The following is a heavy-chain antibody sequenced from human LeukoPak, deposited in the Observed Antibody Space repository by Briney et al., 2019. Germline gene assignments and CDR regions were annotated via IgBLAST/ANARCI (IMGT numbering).Heavy chain of an antibody. J-gene: IGHJ4*02. V-gene: IGHV4-61*01. D-gene: IGHD6-19*01. CDR2: IYYSGST. CDR3: ATRPLAVAGYDY. CDR1: GGSVSSGSYY. Sequence: SETLSLTCTVSGGSVSSGSYYWSRIRQPPGKGLEWIGYIYYSGSTNYNPSLKSRVTISVDTSKNQFSLKLSSVTAADTAVYYCATRPLAVAGYDYWGQGTLVTVSS.